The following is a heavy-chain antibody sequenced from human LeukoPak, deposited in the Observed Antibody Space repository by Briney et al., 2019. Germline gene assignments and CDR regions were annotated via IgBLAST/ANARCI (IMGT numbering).Heavy chain of an antibody. V-gene: IGHV1-3*01. CDR2: INAGNGNT. J-gene: IGHJ4*02. D-gene: IGHD3-10*01. CDR1: GYTFTSYA. CDR3: ARGLLWFGELFWDRYYFDY. Sequence: ASVKVSCKASGYTFTSYAMHWVRQAPGQRLEWIGWINAGNGNTKYSQKFQGRVAITRDTSASTAYMELSGLRSEDTDVYYCARGLLWFGELFWDRYYFDYWGQGNLVTVSS.